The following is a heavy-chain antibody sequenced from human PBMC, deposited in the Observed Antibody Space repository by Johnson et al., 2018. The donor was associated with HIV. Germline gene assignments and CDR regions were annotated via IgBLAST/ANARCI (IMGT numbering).Heavy chain of an antibody. D-gene: IGHD3-22*01. J-gene: IGHJ3*02. Sequence: VQLVESGGGVVQPGGSLRLSCAASGFTFSNYGMHWVRQAPGKGLEWVAFLRYDGSIKYYLDSVKGRFTISRDNSKNTLYLQMNSLRAEDTAVYYCAKGHSSGYPKDAFDMWGQGTMVTVSS. CDR2: LRYDGSIK. CDR1: GFTFSNYG. CDR3: AKGHSSGYPKDAFDM. V-gene: IGHV3-30*02.